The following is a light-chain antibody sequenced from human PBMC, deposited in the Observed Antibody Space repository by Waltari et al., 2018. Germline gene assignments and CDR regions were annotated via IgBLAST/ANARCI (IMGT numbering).Light chain of an antibody. Sequence: DVVMPQSPLSLPVTLGQPASISCTSSQGLVHSDGNTDLNWLQQRPGQSPRRLFYRVSNRDSGVPDRFSGSGSGTDFTLKISRVEAEDVGVYYCMQGTHWPWTFGQGTKVEIK. CDR1: QGLVHSDGNTD. CDR3: MQGTHWPWT. CDR2: RVS. J-gene: IGKJ1*01. V-gene: IGKV2-30*02.